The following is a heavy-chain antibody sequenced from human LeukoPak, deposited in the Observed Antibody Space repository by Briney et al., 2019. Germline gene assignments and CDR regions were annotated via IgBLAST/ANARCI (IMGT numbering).Heavy chain of an antibody. V-gene: IGHV4-38-2*01. J-gene: IGHJ4*02. CDR2: IYHSGST. Sequence: SETLSLTCAVSGYSISSGYSWGWIRQPPGKGLEWIGSIYHSGSTYYNPSLKSRVTISVDISKNQFSLNLSSVTAADTAVYYCARICSSTSCYTSTTDYWGQGTLVTVSS. CDR1: GYSISSGYS. CDR3: ARICSSTSCYTSTTDY. D-gene: IGHD2-2*02.